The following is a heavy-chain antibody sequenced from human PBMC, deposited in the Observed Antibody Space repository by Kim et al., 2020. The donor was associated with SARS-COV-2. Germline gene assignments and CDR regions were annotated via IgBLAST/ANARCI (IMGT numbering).Heavy chain of an antibody. V-gene: IGHV1-18*04. Sequence: ASVKVSCKTSGYRFSSYGMSWIRQAPGQGLEWMGWISTYSVDTKNAEKFQGRVTMTTDTSTSTVYLEVKSLRPDDSAVYYCARGGFRIEVVDYYGLDVWGEGTTVIVSS. D-gene: IGHD3-22*01. CDR1: GYRFSSYG. CDR3: ARGGFRIEVVDYYGLDV. J-gene: IGHJ6*04. CDR2: ISTYSVDT.